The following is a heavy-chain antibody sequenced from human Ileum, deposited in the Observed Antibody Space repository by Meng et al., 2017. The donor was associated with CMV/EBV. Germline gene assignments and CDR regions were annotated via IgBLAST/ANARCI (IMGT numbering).Heavy chain of an antibody. CDR1: GFTFSTYG. D-gene: IGHD6-6*01. Sequence: GESLKISCAASGFTFSTYGMHWVRQVSGKGLEWVAFIREDGSRKFYAASVKGRFTISRDNSKNTLYVQMNSLRDEDTAVYYCATEYSSSPGVVLGDAFHIWGQGRVVTVSS. CDR2: IREDGSRK. J-gene: IGHJ3*02. V-gene: IGHV3-30*02. CDR3: ATEYSSSPGVVLGDAFHI.